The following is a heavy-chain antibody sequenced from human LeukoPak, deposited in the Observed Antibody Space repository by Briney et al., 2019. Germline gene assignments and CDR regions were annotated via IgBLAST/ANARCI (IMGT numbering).Heavy chain of an antibody. Sequence: ASVKVSCKASGYTFTGYYMHWVRQAPGQGLEWMGRINPNSGGTNYAQKFQGRVTMTRDTSISTAYMELSRLRSDDTAVYYCASSPNLAYCGGDCYTHDYWGQGTLVTVSS. CDR2: INPNSGGT. V-gene: IGHV1-2*06. CDR1: GYTFTGYY. D-gene: IGHD2-21*02. J-gene: IGHJ4*02. CDR3: ASSPNLAYCGGDCYTHDY.